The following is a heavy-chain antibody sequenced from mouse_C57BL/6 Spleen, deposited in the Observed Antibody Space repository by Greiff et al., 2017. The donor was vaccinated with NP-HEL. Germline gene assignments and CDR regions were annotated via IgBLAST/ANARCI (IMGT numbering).Heavy chain of an antibody. Sequence: EVKLVESGGGLVKPGGSLKLSCAASGFTFSDYGMHWVRQAPEKGLEWVAYISSGGSTIYYADTVKGRFTISRDNAKNTLFLQMTSLRSEDTAMYYCARTYDYPYAMDYWGQGTSVTVSS. V-gene: IGHV5-17*01. CDR3: ARTYDYPYAMDY. CDR1: GFTFSDYG. D-gene: IGHD2-4*01. CDR2: ISSGGSTI. J-gene: IGHJ4*01.